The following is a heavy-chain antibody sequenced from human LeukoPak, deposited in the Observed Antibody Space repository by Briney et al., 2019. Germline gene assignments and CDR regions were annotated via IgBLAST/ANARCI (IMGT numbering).Heavy chain of an antibody. D-gene: IGHD3-9*01. CDR2: IYYSGST. V-gene: IGHV4-39*01. Sequence: TSETLSLTCTVSGGSISSSNYYWGWIRQPPGKGLEWIGSIYYSGSTYYNPSLKSRVTISVDTSKNQFSLKLSSVTAADTAVYYCARQVGHLDILTGYYGRNYYFDYWGQGTLVTVSS. CDR3: ARQVGHLDILTGYYGRNYYFDY. CDR1: GGSISSSNYY. J-gene: IGHJ4*02.